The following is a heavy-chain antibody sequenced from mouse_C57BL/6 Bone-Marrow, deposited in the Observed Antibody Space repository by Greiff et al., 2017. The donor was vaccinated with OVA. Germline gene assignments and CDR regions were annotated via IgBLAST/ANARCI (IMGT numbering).Heavy chain of an antibody. J-gene: IGHJ2*01. CDR2: ISSGSSTI. CDR1: GFTFSDYG. D-gene: IGHD4-1*01. Sequence: DVHLVESGGGLVKPGGSLKLSCAASGFTFSDYGMHWVRQAPEKGLEWVAYISSGSSTIYYADTVKGRFTISRDNAKNTLFLQMTSLRSEDTAMYYCASLGFDYWGQGTTLTVSS. CDR3: ASLGFDY. V-gene: IGHV5-17*01.